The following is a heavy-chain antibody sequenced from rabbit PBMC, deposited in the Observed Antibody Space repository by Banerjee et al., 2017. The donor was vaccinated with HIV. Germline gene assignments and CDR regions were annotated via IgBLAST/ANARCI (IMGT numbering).Heavy chain of an antibody. Sequence: QQQLEESGGGLVQPGASLTLTCTASGFSFSSSYWICWVRQAPGKGLEWIACIYAGSSITRYASWAKGRFSISKTSSTTVTLQMTSLTAADTATYFCARSLYASGQIHGFDPWGPGTLVTVS. V-gene: IGHV1S45*01. CDR3: ARSLYASGQIHGFDP. CDR1: GFSFSSSYW. J-gene: IGHJ2*01. CDR2: IYAGSSIT. D-gene: IGHD1-1*01.